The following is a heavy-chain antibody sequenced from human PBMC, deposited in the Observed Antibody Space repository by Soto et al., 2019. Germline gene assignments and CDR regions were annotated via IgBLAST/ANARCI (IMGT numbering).Heavy chain of an antibody. CDR1: GGSISSSSYY. J-gene: IGHJ5*02. Sequence: SETLSLTCTVSGGSISSSSYYWGWIRQPPGKGLEWIGSIYYSGSTYYNPSLKSRVTISVDTSKNQFSLKLSSVTAADTAVYYCARLIGGRELDAWGQGTLVTVSS. V-gene: IGHV4-39*01. CDR3: ARLIGGRELDA. CDR2: IYYSGST. D-gene: IGHD3-10*01.